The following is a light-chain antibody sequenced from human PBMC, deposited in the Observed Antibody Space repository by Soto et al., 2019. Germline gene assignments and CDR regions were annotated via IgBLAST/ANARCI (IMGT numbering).Light chain of an antibody. J-gene: IGLJ2*01. CDR1: SSNIGTNT. V-gene: IGLV1-44*01. CDR2: SND. CDR3: QSYDSSLHSVV. Sequence: QSVLTQPPSASGTPGQRVSISCSGGSSNIGTNTVNWYQHLPGTAPKLLIFSNDERPSGVPDRFSGSKSGTSASLAISGLQSDDEADYYCQSYDSSLHSVVFGGGTKLTVL.